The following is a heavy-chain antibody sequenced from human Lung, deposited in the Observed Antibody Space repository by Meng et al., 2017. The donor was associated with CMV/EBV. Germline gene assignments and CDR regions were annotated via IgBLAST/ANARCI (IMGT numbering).Heavy chain of an antibody. D-gene: IGHD3-3*01. CDR1: GYTFTDFY. CDR3: ARDPSASVWSGYYEY. V-gene: IGHV1-2*02. J-gene: IGHJ4*02. Sequence: ASVKVSCKASGYTFTDFYIHWVRLAPGQGLEWMGRINPYSGDTHFAQNFQGRVTMTRDTSISTAYMELTSLRSDDTAIYYCARDPSASVWSGYYEYWGQGALVXVSS. CDR2: INPYSGDT.